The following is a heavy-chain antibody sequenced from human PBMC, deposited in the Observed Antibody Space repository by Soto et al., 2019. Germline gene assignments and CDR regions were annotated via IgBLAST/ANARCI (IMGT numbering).Heavy chain of an antibody. CDR3: ARQMGYYGSGSYYNPFDY. V-gene: IGHV5-10-1*01. CDR1: GYSFTSYW. Sequence: LKISCKGSGYSFTSYWISWVRQMPGKGLEWMGRIDPSDSYTNYSPSFQGHVTISADKSISTAYLQWSSLKASDTAMYYCARQMGYYGSGSYYNPFDYWGQGTLVTVSS. J-gene: IGHJ4*02. D-gene: IGHD3-10*01. CDR2: IDPSDSYT.